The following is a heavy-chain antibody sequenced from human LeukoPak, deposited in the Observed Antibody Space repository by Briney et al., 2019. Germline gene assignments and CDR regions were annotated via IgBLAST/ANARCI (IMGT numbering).Heavy chain of an antibody. CDR1: GVSISSYY. V-gene: IGHV4-4*07. D-gene: IGHD3-22*01. J-gene: IGHJ4*02. Sequence: SETLFLSCTVSGVSISSYYWSWIRQPAGKGLEWIGRIYTSGSTHYNPSLKSRVTRSLDKSKNQFSLKLSSVTAADTAVYFCAREPYNDSSGRIICGQGTLVTVSS. CDR3: AREPYNDSSGRII. CDR2: IYTSGST.